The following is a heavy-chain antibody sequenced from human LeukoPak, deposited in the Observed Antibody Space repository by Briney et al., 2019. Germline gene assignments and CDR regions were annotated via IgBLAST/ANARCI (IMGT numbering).Heavy chain of an antibody. CDR1: GFTFSSYA. CDR2: ISSSSSTI. J-gene: IGHJ5*02. D-gene: IGHD3-10*01. V-gene: IGHV3-48*04. CDR3: ARDPMVRGVRVNWFDP. Sequence: GRSLRLSCAASGFTFSSYAMHWVRQAPGKGLEWVSYISSSSSTIYYADSVKGRFTISRDNAKNSLYLQMNSLRAEDTAVYYCARDPMVRGVRVNWFDPWGQGTLVTVSS.